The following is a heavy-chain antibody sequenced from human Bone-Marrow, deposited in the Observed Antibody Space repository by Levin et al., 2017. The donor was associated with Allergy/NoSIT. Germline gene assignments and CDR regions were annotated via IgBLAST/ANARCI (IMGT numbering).Heavy chain of an antibody. CDR1: GYSFTNYG. CDR2: ISASTGET. D-gene: IGHD3-22*01. J-gene: IGHJ4*02. Sequence: ASVKVSCKTSGYSFTNYGLSWVRQAPGQGLEWMGWISASTGETNYAQKLRGRVSMTTDTSTTTAYMELKSLTSDDTAVYYCVRDADSPEFDYWGQGTLVTVSS. V-gene: IGHV1-18*01. CDR3: VRDADSPEFDY.